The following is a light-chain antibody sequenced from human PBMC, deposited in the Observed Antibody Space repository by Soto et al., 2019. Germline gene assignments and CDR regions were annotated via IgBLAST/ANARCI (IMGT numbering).Light chain of an antibody. Sequence: EIVMTQSPDTLSVSPGQSAALSCWASESINSNLAWYQQKPGQSPRLLIYGASTRATGVPARFSGSGSETEFSITISSLQSEDFAVYYCQQYHNWPQWTFGQGTKVEI. CDR1: ESINSN. CDR3: QQYHNWPQWT. V-gene: IGKV3-15*01. CDR2: GAS. J-gene: IGKJ1*01.